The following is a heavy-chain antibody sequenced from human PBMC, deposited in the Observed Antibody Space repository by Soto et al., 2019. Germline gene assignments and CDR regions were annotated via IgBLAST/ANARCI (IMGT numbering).Heavy chain of an antibody. CDR1: GGSISSYY. CDR3: ARDTSDGSSDYFT. V-gene: IGHV4-59*12. D-gene: IGHD3-22*01. CDR2: IYYSGST. J-gene: IGHJ4*02. Sequence: TSETLSLTCTVSGGSISSYYWSWIPQPPGKGLEWIGYIYYSGSTNYNQSLKSRVTISVDTSKNKFSLKMSSVTAADTAVYYCARDTSDGSSDYFTWGQAPMVTVPS.